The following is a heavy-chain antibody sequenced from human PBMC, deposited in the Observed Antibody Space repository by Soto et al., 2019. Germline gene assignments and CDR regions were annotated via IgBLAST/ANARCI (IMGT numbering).Heavy chain of an antibody. CDR3: ARIPKFLVVAAPGSWFDP. V-gene: IGHV4-38-2*01. J-gene: IGHJ5*02. CDR1: GYSISSGYY. D-gene: IGHD2-15*01. CDR2: IYHSGST. Sequence: QVQLQESGPGLVKPSETLSLTYAVSGYSISSGYYWGWIRQPPGKGLEWIGSIYHSGSTYYNPSLKSRVTISVDTSKNQFSLKLSSVTAADTAVYYCARIPKFLVVAAPGSWFDPWGQGTLVTVSS.